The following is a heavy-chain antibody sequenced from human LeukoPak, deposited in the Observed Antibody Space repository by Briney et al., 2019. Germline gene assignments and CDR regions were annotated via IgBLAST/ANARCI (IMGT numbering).Heavy chain of an antibody. J-gene: IGHJ4*02. CDR3: ATKMVGGSYYLDLDY. Sequence: GGSLRLSCAASGFTFSSYGMHWVRQAPGKGLEWVAFIRYDGSNKYYADSVKGRFTISRDNSKNTLYLQMNSLRAEDTAVYYCATKMVGGSYYLDLDYWGQGTLVTVSS. CDR1: GFTFSSYG. D-gene: IGHD1-26*01. CDR2: IRYDGSNK. V-gene: IGHV3-30*02.